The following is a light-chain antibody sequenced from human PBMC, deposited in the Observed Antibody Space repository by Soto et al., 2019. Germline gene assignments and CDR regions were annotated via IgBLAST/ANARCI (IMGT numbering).Light chain of an antibody. CDR1: QGLSSY. Sequence: DLQLTHSPSFLSASVGDRVTITCRASQGLSSYLAWYQQKPGKAPKLLIYKASSVESGVPSRFSGSGSGTEFTLTISSLQPDDFATYYCQQYNSYSYTFGQGTRLEIK. CDR3: QQYNSYSYT. V-gene: IGKV1-5*03. J-gene: IGKJ5*01. CDR2: KAS.